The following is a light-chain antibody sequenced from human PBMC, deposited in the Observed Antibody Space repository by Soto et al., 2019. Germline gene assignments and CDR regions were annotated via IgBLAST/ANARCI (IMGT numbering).Light chain of an antibody. J-gene: IGKJ1*01. Sequence: IQMTQSPSTLSASVGDTVTITCRASESIYSWLAWYKQIPGIAPQLLIYKTSTLQGGVPSRFSGSGSGAEYTLTISSLQPDDFATYFCQEYNTNSRTFGQGTRV. V-gene: IGKV1-5*03. CDR2: KTS. CDR1: ESIYSW. CDR3: QEYNTNSRT.